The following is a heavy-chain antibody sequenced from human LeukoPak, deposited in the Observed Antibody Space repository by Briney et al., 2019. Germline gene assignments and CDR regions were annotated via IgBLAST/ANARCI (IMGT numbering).Heavy chain of an antibody. J-gene: IGHJ4*02. CDR1: GYTSTSYG. CDR2: ISAYNGNT. D-gene: IGHD3-22*01. V-gene: IGHV1-18*01. CDR3: ARNEHYYDSSGYYFIDY. Sequence: ASVKVSCKASGYTSTSYGISWVRQAPGQGLEWMGWISAYNGNTNYAQKLQGRVTMTTDTSTSTAYMELRSLRSDDTAVYYCARNEHYYDSSGYYFIDYWGQGTLVTVSS.